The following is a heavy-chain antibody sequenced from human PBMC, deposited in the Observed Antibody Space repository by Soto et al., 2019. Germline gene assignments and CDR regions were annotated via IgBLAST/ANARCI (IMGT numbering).Heavy chain of an antibody. D-gene: IGHD3-22*01. CDR3: ARTFRITLPLKPDYYDSSGSELPKDNWFDP. Sequence: SETLSLTCTVSGGSISSYYWSWIRQPPGKGLEWIGYIYYSGSTNYNPSLKSRVTISVDTSKNQFSLKLSSVTAADTAVYYCARTFRITLPLKPDYYDSSGSELPKDNWFDPWGQGTLVTVSS. CDR1: GGSISSYY. V-gene: IGHV4-59*01. J-gene: IGHJ5*02. CDR2: IYYSGST.